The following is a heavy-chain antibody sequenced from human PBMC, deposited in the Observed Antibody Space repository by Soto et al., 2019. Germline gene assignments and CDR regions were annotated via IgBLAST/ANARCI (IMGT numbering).Heavy chain of an antibody. J-gene: IGHJ4*02. CDR1: GRSVSGYY. CDR2: INHSGRT. Sequence: SETLSLTYAVYGRSVSGYYWSWIRQPAGKGLEWIGEINHSGRTNYNPSLKSRVTISVDTSKNQFSLKLSSVTAADTAVYYCASGVGANYDSWGQGTLATVS. CDR3: ASGVGANYDS. V-gene: IGHV4-34*01.